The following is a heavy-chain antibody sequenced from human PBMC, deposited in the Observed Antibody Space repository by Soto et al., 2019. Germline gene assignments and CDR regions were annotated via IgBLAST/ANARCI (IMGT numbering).Heavy chain of an antibody. D-gene: IGHD1-20*01. CDR1: GGTFSSYA. J-gene: IGHJ6*02. CDR2: IIPIFGTA. CDR3: ARSITGTVSYYYGMDV. Sequence: QVQLVQSGAEVKKLGSSVKVSCKASGGTFSSYAISWVRQAPGQGLEWMGGIIPIFGTANYAQKFQGRVTITADESTSTAYMELSSLRSEDTAVYYCARSITGTVSYYYGMDVWGQGTTVTVSS. V-gene: IGHV1-69*12.